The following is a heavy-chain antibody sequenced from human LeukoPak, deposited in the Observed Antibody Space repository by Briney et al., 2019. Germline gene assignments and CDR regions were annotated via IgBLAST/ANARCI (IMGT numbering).Heavy chain of an antibody. Sequence: PGGSLRLSCVASGFTFSTYAMSWVRQAPGKRLEWVSTISGSATNTYYADSVKGRFTISRDNSKNTLYLQMNSLSVEDTAVYYCAKDGGYCSSISCSEEGDYWGQGTLVTVSS. CDR2: ISGSATNT. CDR3: AKDGGYCSSISCSEEGDY. CDR1: GFTFSTYA. V-gene: IGHV3-23*01. J-gene: IGHJ4*02. D-gene: IGHD2-2*01.